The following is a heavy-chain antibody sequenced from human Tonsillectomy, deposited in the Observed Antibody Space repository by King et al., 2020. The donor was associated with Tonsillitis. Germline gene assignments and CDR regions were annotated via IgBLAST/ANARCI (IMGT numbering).Heavy chain of an antibody. Sequence: QLVQSGAEVKKPGESLKISCKGSGYSFTSYWIGWVRQLPGKGLEWMGVIHPTDSDTRYSPSFQGQVTISADKSISTAYLQWSSLKASDTAMYYCARLDRDKYDSSGYKTSYFYGMDVWGQGTTVTVSS. CDR3: ARLDRDKYDSSGYKTSYFYGMDV. CDR2: IHPTDSDT. J-gene: IGHJ6*02. V-gene: IGHV5-51*01. CDR1: GYSFTSYW. D-gene: IGHD3-22*01.